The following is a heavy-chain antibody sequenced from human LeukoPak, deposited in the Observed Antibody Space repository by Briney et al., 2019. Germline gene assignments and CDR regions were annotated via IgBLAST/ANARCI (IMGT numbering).Heavy chain of an antibody. CDR2: ISSGSSTI. CDR1: GFTFSSYS. Sequence: GGSLRLSCAASGFTFSSYSMNWVRQAPGKGLEWVSYISSGSSTIYYADSVKGRFTISRDNAKNSLYLQMNSLRAEDTAVNYCARSYSSSWVDYWGQGTLVTVSS. J-gene: IGHJ4*02. V-gene: IGHV3-48*04. D-gene: IGHD6-13*01. CDR3: ARSYSSSWVDY.